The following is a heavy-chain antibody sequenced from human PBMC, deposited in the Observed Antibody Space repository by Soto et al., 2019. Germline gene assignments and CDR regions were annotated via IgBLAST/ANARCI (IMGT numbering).Heavy chain of an antibody. D-gene: IGHD3-10*01. V-gene: IGHV3-23*01. CDR2: ISGSGGST. Sequence: PGGSLRLSCAASGFTFSSYAMSWVRQAPGKGLEWVSAISGSGGSTYYADSVKGRFTISRDNSKNTLYLQMNSLRAEDTAVYYCAKGPRGRRGMVRGVAEYFQHWGQGTLVTVYS. CDR3: AKGPRGRRGMVRGVAEYFQH. CDR1: GFTFSSYA. J-gene: IGHJ1*01.